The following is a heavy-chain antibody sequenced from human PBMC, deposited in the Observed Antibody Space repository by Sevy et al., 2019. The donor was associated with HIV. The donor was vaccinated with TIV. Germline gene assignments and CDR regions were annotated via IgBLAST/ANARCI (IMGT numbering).Heavy chain of an antibody. V-gene: IGHV3-30-3*01. Sequence: GGSLRLSCAASGFAFSSHAMHWVRQAPGKGLEWVAVISYEGTETFYAASVEGRFTISRDNSKNRLYLQINSLRPEDTAVYYCAGDGGYSIKWYPLYWGHGTLVTVSS. J-gene: IGHJ4*01. D-gene: IGHD6-13*01. CDR1: GFAFSSHA. CDR2: ISYEGTET. CDR3: AGDGGYSIKWYPLY.